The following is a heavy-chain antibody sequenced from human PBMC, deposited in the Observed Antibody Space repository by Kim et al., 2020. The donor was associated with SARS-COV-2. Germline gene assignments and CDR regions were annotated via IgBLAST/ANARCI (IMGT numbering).Heavy chain of an antibody. V-gene: IGHV3-9*01. CDR3: IRGINAGGADV. D-gene: IGHD2-2*01. J-gene: IGHJ6*01. Sequence: GDADSVKGRFTNSRDHAKNSLFLQMNSLRKEDTDLYYCIRGINAGGADVWGQGTTVTVSS.